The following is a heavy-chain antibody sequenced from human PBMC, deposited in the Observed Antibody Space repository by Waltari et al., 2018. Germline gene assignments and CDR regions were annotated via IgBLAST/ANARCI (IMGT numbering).Heavy chain of an antibody. CDR1: GHSITSDYY. Sequence: QVQLQESGPRLVKPSETLSLICSVSGHSITSDYYWAWLRQSPEKGLEWIGTIHHRGSAYYSPSLKSRVTLSVDTSKNQFYLRVTYLTAADTAMYFCARAEGVAAGGKAYNYFDSWGQGTLVTVSS. V-gene: IGHV4-38-2*02. D-gene: IGHD6-13*01. CDR2: IHHRGSA. CDR3: ARAEGVAAGGKAYNYFDS. J-gene: IGHJ5*01.